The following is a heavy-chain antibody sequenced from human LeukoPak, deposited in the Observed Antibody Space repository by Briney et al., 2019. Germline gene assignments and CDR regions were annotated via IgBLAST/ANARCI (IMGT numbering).Heavy chain of an antibody. Sequence: GGSLRLSCAASGFTFSSYTMSWVRQAPGKGLEWVSTITTSDGNTYYADSVKGRFTVSRDNSKNTLFLQMNSLRAEDTAVYYCAKDLEGATGVDYWGQGTLVTVSS. CDR2: ITTSDGNT. CDR1: GFTFSSYT. V-gene: IGHV3-23*01. J-gene: IGHJ4*02. CDR3: AKDLEGATGVDY. D-gene: IGHD1-26*01.